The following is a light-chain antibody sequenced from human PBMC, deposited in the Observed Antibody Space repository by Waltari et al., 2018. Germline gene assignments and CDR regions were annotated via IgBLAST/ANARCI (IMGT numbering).Light chain of an antibody. CDR2: GVS. V-gene: IGKV3D-20*02. CDR1: SRISTSY. J-gene: IGKJ1*01. CDR3: QQGHSIPWT. Sequence: EIVLTQSPTSMAVSQGERVTIPCTASSRISTSYLHWYQQKPGLPPRLLVYGVSSLASGVPARFSGSGSGTSYTLTINSLEAEDAATYYCQQGHSIPWTFGQGTKVDIK.